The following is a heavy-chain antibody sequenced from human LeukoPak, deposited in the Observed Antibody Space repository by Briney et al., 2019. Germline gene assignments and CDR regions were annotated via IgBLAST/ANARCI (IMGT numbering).Heavy chain of an antibody. V-gene: IGHV1-8*03. Sequence: GASVKVSCKASGYTFTSYDINWVRQATGQGLEWMGWMNPNSGNTGYAQKFQGRGTITRNTSISTAYMELSSLRSEDTAVYYCARGHCSSTSCYAYYMDVWGKGTTVTVSS. D-gene: IGHD2-2*01. CDR1: GYTFTSYD. CDR2: MNPNSGNT. CDR3: ARGHCSSTSCYAYYMDV. J-gene: IGHJ6*03.